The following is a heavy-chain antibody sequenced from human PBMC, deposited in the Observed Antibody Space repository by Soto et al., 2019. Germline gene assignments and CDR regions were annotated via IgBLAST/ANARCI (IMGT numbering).Heavy chain of an antibody. J-gene: IGHJ5*02. D-gene: IGHD4-17*01. CDR2: IIPIFCTA. CDR3: AKTTVTTGSIDP. V-gene: IGHV1-69*12. CDR1: GGTFSSYS. Sequence: QVQLVQSGAEVKKPGSSVKVSCKASGGTFSSYSISWVRQAPGQGLEWMGGIIPIFCTANYAQKFQGRVAITANESTSTADMELSSLRSEDTAVYYCAKTTVTTGSIDPWGQGTMVTVSS.